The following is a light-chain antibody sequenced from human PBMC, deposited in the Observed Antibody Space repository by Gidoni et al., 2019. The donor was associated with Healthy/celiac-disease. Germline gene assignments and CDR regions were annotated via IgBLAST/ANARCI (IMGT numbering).Light chain of an antibody. CDR2: DVS. V-gene: IGLV2-11*01. J-gene: IGLJ1*01. CDR1: SSDVGGYNY. CDR3: CSYAGSYFYV. Sequence: QSALTQPRSVSGSPGQSVTISCTGTSSDVGGYNYVSWYQQHPGKAPKLMIYDVSKRPSGVPDRFSGSKSGNTASLTISGLQAEDEADYYCCSYAGSYFYVFGTGTQGHRP.